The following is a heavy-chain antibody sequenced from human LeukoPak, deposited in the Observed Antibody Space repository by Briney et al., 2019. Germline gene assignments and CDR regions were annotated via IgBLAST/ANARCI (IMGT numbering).Heavy chain of an antibody. D-gene: IGHD4-17*01. Sequence: GGSLRLSCAASGFTFSSYAMHWVRQAPGKGLEWVAVISYDGSNKYYADSVKGRFTISRDNSKNTLYLQMNSLRAEDTAVYYCARAGDDYGVYFDYWGQGTLVTVSS. J-gene: IGHJ4*02. V-gene: IGHV3-30-3*01. CDR2: ISYDGSNK. CDR1: GFTFSSYA. CDR3: ARAGDDYGVYFDY.